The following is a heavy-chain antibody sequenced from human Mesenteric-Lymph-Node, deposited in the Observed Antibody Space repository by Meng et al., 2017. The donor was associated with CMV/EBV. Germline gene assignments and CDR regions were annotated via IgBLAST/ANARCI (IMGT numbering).Heavy chain of an antibody. CDR1: GFSFSNYF. Sequence: GESLKISCAASGFSFSNYFMNWVRQAPGKGLEWVASISSSGTYIYYADSVQGRFTISRDDARNSLYLDMNSLRAEDTAVYYCAFGRWFDPWGQGTLVTVSS. D-gene: IGHD3-16*01. V-gene: IGHV3-21*01. CDR3: AFGRWFDP. CDR2: ISSSGTYI. J-gene: IGHJ5*02.